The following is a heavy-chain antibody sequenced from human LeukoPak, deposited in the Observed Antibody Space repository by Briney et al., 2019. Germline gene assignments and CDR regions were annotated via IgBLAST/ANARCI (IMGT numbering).Heavy chain of an antibody. V-gene: IGHV5-51*01. CDR1: GYSFTSSW. CDR3: ARQEYCSGGSCYTWFDP. CDR2: INPGDSDT. D-gene: IGHD2-15*01. J-gene: IGHJ5*02. Sequence: KNGESLKISCQASGYSFTSSWIGWARQMPGKGLEWMAIINPGDSDTRYSPSFQGQVTISADKSISTAYLQWSSLKASDTAMYYCARQEYCSGGSCYTWFDPWGQGTLVTVSS.